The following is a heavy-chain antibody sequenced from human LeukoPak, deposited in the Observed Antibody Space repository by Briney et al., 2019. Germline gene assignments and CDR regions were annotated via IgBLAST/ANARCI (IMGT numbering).Heavy chain of an antibody. CDR3: ARVRRYDIFGRYYFDY. J-gene: IGHJ4*02. V-gene: IGHV3-48*04. CDR1: GFTFSSYS. Sequence: GGSLRLSCAASGFTFSSYSMNWVRQAPGKGLEWVSYISSSSSTIYYADSVKGRFTISRDNAKNSPYLQMNSLRAEDTAVYYCARVRRYDIFGRYYFDYWGQGTLVTVSS. CDR2: ISSSSSTI. D-gene: IGHD3-9*01.